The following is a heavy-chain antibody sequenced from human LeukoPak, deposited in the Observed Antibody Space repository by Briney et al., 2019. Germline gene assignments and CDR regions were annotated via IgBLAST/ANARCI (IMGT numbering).Heavy chain of an antibody. D-gene: IGHD2-15*01. CDR2: INHSGST. Sequence: PSETLSLTCAVYGGSFSGYYWSWIRQPPGKGLEWIGEINHSGSTNYNPSLKSRVTISVDTSKNRFSLKLSSVTAADTAVYYCAREGVVGAYGHFDYWGQGTLVTVSS. CDR3: AREGVVGAYGHFDY. CDR1: GGSFSGYY. V-gene: IGHV4-34*01. J-gene: IGHJ4*02.